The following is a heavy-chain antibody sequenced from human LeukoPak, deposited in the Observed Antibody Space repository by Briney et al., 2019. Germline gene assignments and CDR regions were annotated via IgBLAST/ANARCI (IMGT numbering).Heavy chain of an antibody. CDR3: ARRDKDGYNYGDI. V-gene: IGHV5-51*01. Sequence: GESLKISCKGSGYSFTSYWIGWVRQIPGKGLEWMGIISPGDSETRYSPSFQGKVTISADKSISTAYLQWRSLKASDTAMYYCARRDKDGYNYGDIWGQGTMVTVSS. CDR1: GYSFTSYW. D-gene: IGHD5-24*01. CDR2: ISPGDSET. J-gene: IGHJ3*02.